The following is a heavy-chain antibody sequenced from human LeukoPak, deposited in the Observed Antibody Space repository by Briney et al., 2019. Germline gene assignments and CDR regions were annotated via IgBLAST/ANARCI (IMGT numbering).Heavy chain of an antibody. V-gene: IGHV1-18*04. Sequence: ASVKVSCKASGYTFTDYYIHWVRQAPGQGLEWMGWISAYNGNTNYAQKLQGRVTMTTDTSTSTAYMELRSLRSDDTAVYYCLYTGSYYYMDVWGKGTTVTVSS. D-gene: IGHD3-16*01. CDR1: GYTFTDYY. J-gene: IGHJ6*03. CDR2: ISAYNGNT. CDR3: LYTGSYYYMDV.